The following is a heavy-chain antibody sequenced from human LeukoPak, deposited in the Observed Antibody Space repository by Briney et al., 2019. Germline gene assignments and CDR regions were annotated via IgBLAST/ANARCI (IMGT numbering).Heavy chain of an antibody. CDR2: INPSGDST. Sequence: ASVKVSCKASGYTFSSNYLHWVRQAPGQGLGWMGLINPSGDSTSYAQKFQGRVTMTRDTSTTTVYMDLSNLRSDDTAVYYCARDLSPTMIVATARLQHWGQGTLVTVSS. CDR3: ARDLSPTMIVATARLQH. D-gene: IGHD3-22*01. CDR1: GYTFSSNY. J-gene: IGHJ1*01. V-gene: IGHV1-46*01.